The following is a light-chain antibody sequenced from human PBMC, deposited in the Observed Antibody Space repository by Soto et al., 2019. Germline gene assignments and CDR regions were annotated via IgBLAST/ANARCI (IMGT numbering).Light chain of an antibody. CDR1: SSNIGAGFE. Sequence: QSVLTQPPSVSGAPGQRVTISCTGTSSNIGAGFEVHWYQQIPGTAPKLLIYSNDNRPSGIPDRFSGSKSGTSASLAITGLQAEDEADFYCQSYDSRLSGYVFGTGTKVTVL. CDR3: QSYDSRLSGYV. J-gene: IGLJ1*01. V-gene: IGLV1-40*01. CDR2: SND.